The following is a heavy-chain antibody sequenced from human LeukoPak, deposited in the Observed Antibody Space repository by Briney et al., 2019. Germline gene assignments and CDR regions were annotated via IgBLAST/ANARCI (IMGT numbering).Heavy chain of an antibody. Sequence: HTGGSLRLSCAASGFTFSSYAMSWVRQAPGKGLEWVSAISGSGGGTYYVDSVKGRFTISRDNSKNTLYLQMNSLRAEDTAVYYCAKVQGGNNFHYGMDVWGQGTTVTVSS. CDR1: GFTFSSYA. D-gene: IGHD1-20*01. J-gene: IGHJ6*02. V-gene: IGHV3-23*01. CDR2: ISGSGGGT. CDR3: AKVQGGNNFHYGMDV.